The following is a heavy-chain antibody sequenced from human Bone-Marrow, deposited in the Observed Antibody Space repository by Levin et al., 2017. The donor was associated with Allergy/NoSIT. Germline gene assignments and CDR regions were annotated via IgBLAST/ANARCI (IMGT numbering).Heavy chain of an antibody. CDR3: ARQPQWELPDQ. V-gene: IGHV4-4*07. CDR2: IYTDGST. CDR1: GGSMSNYY. Sequence: ESLKISCTVSGGSMSNYYWAWIRQPAGKGLEWIGRIYTDGSTNYNPSLKSRLTMSVDTSKNQFSLKLTSVTAADTAVYYCARQPQWELPDQWGQGTLVTVSS. J-gene: IGHJ4*02. D-gene: IGHD1-26*01.